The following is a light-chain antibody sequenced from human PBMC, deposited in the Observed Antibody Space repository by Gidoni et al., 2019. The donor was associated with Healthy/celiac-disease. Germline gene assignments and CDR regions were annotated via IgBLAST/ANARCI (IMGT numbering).Light chain of an antibody. J-gene: IGKJ5*01. CDR3: QQRSNWPFT. CDR1: QSVSSY. V-gene: IGKV3-11*01. CDR2: DAS. Sequence: ELVFTQSPATLSLSPGERATLSCRASQSVSSYLAWYQQKPGQAPRLLIYDASNRATGIPARFSGSGSGTEFTLTISSLEPEDFAVYYCQQRSNWPFTFGQGTRLEIK.